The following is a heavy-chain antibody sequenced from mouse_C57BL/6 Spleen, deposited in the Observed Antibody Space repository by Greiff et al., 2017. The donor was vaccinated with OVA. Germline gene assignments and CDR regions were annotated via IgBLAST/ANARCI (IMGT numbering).Heavy chain of an antibody. V-gene: IGHV1-50*01. Sequence: QVQLQQPGAELVKPGASVKLSCKASGYTFTSYWMQWVKQRPGQGLEWIGEIDPSDSYTNSNQKFKGKATLTVDTSSSTAYMQLSSLTSEDSAVYYCARSRVATDYWGQGTTLTVSS. CDR1: GYTFTSYW. CDR3: ARSRVATDY. D-gene: IGHD1-1*01. J-gene: IGHJ2*01. CDR2: IDPSDSYT.